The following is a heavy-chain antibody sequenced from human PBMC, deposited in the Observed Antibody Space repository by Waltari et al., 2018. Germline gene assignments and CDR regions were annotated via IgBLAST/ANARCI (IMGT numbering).Heavy chain of an antibody. V-gene: IGHV3-7*01. CDR2: INGDGSET. CDR3: ARSPMATIGY. J-gene: IGHJ4*02. Sequence: EVQLVESGGGLVQPGGSLRLSCAVSGFTFSSYWLSWVRQPPGKGLEWVANINGDGSETYYVESVRGRFSISRDNAKKSLYLQMNSLKVEDTAVYYCARSPMATIGYWGQGTLVIVSS. CDR1: GFTFSSYW.